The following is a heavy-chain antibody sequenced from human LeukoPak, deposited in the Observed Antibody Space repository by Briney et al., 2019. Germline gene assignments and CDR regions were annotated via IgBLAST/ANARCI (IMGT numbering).Heavy chain of an antibody. CDR1: GFTLSCFA. CDR2: ISYDGSNK. D-gene: IGHD1-26*01. Sequence: GGAPRPSRAASGFTLSCFAIDRGRPGPGKGVGWVAVISYDGSNKYYADSVKGRFTISRDNSKNTLYLQMNSLRAEDTAVYYCARAYWGSYGDYWGQGTLVTVSS. V-gene: IGHV3-30-3*01. J-gene: IGHJ4*02. CDR3: ARAYWGSYGDY.